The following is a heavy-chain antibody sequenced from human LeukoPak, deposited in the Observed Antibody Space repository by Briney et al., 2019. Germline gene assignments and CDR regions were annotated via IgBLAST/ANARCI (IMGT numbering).Heavy chain of an antibody. CDR1: GFTFSSYW. D-gene: IGHD2-21*01. CDR2: INQDGSGQ. CDR3: ARSLWPEDY. Sequence: GGSLRLSCAASGFTFSSYWMSWVRQAPGKGLEWVANINQDGSGQNYVDSVRGRFTISRDNAKNSVYLQMNSLRAEDTGVYYCARSLWPEDYWGQGILVTVSS. V-gene: IGHV3-7*01. J-gene: IGHJ4*02.